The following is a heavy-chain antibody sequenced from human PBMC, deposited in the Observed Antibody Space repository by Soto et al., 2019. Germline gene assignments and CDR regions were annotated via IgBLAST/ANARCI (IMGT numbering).Heavy chain of an antibody. CDR1: GGSISSGGYY. Sequence: SETLSLTYTVSGGSISSGGYYWSWIRQHPGKGLEWIGYIYYSGSTYYNPSLKSRVTISVDTSKNQFSLKLSSVTAADTAVYYCARDSAVLRYSRGWFDPWGQGTLVTVSS. J-gene: IGHJ5*02. V-gene: IGHV4-31*03. CDR2: IYYSGST. CDR3: ARDSAVLRYSRGWFDP. D-gene: IGHD3-9*01.